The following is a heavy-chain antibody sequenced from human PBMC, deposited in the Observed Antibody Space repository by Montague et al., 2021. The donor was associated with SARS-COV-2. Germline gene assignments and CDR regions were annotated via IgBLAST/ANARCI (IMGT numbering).Heavy chain of an antibody. CDR1: GDSINNVNHF. V-gene: IGHV4-61*02. D-gene: IGHD3-10*01. Sequence: TLSLTCSVFGDSINNVNHFWSWIRQPAGKGLEWIGRVYISGSTDYNPSLKSRVTMLLDKSANELTLQVTSVTAADTAVYYCARVSGYGSGSSFNWFDSWGQGLVVTVSS. CDR3: ARVSGYGSGSSFNWFDS. J-gene: IGHJ5*01. CDR2: VYISGST.